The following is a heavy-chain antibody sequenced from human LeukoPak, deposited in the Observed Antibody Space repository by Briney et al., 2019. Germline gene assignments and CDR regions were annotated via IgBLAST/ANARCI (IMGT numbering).Heavy chain of an antibody. J-gene: IGHJ4*02. CDR2: IYSGGST. V-gene: IGHV3-53*01. D-gene: IGHD5-24*01. CDR3: ASGDGYNLEHYFDY. Sequence: PGGSLRLSCAASGFTVSSNYMSWVRQAPGKGREWVSVIYSGGSTYYADSVKGRFTLSRDNSKNTLYLQMNSLRAEDTAVYYCASGDGYNLEHYFDYWGQGTLVTVSS. CDR1: GFTVSSNY.